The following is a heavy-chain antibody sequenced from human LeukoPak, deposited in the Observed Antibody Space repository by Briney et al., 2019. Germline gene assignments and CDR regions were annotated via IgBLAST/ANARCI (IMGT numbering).Heavy chain of an antibody. CDR2: ISSSSSYI. CDR3: ARPLVVVPAAIWGAFDI. Sequence: SGGSLRLSCAASGFTFSSYSMNWVRQAPGKGLEWVSSISSSSSYIYYADSVKGRFTISRDNAKNSLYLQMNSLRAEDTAVYYCARPLVVVPAAIWGAFDIWGQGTMATVSS. CDR1: GFTFSSYS. J-gene: IGHJ3*02. V-gene: IGHV3-21*01. D-gene: IGHD2-2*01.